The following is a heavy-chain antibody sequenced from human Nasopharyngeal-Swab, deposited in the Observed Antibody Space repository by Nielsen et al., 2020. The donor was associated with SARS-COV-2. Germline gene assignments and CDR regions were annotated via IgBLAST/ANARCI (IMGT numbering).Heavy chain of an antibody. J-gene: IGHJ4*01. CDR3: TKYWGSGSYEAFCDY. Sequence: ESLKISCAASGFTFSSSAISWVRQAPGMGLEWVSVIGAAGNTIYADSVKGRFTISRDNSKNTVYLQMNSLRAEDTAVYYCTKYWGSGSYEAFCDYWGHGALVTVSS. V-gene: IGHV3-23*01. D-gene: IGHD1-26*01. CDR2: IGAAGNT. CDR1: GFTFSSSA.